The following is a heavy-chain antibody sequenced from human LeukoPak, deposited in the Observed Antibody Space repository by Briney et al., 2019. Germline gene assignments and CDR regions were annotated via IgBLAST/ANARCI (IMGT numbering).Heavy chain of an antibody. Sequence: PGGSLRLSCAVSGITLSNYGMSWVRQAPGKGQEWVAGISGSGGCTHYADPGKGRFTISRDNTKNTRHLQMNSLRAEDTAVYFCAKRGVVIRVILVGFHKEAYYFDSWGQGALVTVSS. J-gene: IGHJ4*02. V-gene: IGHV3-23*01. CDR2: ISGSGGCT. CDR1: GITLSNYG. D-gene: IGHD3-10*01. CDR3: AKRGVVIRVILVGFHKEAYYFDS.